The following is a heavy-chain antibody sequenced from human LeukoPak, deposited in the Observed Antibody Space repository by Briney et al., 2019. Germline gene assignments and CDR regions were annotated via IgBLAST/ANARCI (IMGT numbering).Heavy chain of an antibody. V-gene: IGHV4-59*01. Sequence: SETLSLTCTASGGSISSYYWSWIRQPPGKGLEWIGYIYYSGSTNYNPSLKSRVTISVDTSKNQFSLKLSSVTAADTAVYYCARAAYYDILTGYYIPGYFDYWGQGTLVTVSS. CDR1: GGSISSYY. D-gene: IGHD3-9*01. CDR2: IYYSGST. J-gene: IGHJ4*02. CDR3: ARAAYYDILTGYYIPGYFDY.